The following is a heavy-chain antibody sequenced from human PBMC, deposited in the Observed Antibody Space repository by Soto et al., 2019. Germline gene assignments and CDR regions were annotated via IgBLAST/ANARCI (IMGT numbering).Heavy chain of an antibody. D-gene: IGHD6-19*01. Sequence: GGSLRLSSAASGFTVSNTYMTSVPQPPGKGLECVSVIYTAGGTNYADSVKGRFIISRDNSKNTLYLQMNSLKTEDTAVYYYTTDGGTVPQWLYFAYWGRGTLVTVSS. CDR1: GFTVSNTY. CDR3: TTDGGTVPQWLYFAY. CDR2: IYTAGGT. J-gene: IGHJ4*01. V-gene: IGHV3-53*01.